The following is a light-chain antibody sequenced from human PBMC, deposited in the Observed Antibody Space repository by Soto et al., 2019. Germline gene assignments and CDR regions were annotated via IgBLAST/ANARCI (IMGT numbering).Light chain of an antibody. Sequence: DIQMTQSPSTLSASVGDRVTITCRASQNISIYLTWYQQRPGQAPKLLIYRSSILQNGVPSRFSGGGSGTEFTLTISSRQPDDFATYFCQQYYIYATFGQGTRVEI. V-gene: IGKV1-5*03. CDR2: RSS. CDR1: QNISIY. J-gene: IGKJ1*01. CDR3: QQYYIYAT.